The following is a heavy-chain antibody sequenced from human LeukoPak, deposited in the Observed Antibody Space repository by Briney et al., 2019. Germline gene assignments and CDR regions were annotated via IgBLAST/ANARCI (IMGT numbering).Heavy chain of an antibody. V-gene: IGHV3-74*01. CDR1: GFIFTTNW. D-gene: IGHD1-26*01. J-gene: IGHJ5*02. CDR3: VREGWGAPAA. Sequence: GGSLRLSCAASGFIFTTNWMQWVRQVPGKGLVWVSRMNGDGSITSYADSVKGRFTISRDNAKNTLYLQMNSLRAEDTAVYYCVREGWGAPAAWGQGSLVTVSS. CDR2: MNGDGSIT.